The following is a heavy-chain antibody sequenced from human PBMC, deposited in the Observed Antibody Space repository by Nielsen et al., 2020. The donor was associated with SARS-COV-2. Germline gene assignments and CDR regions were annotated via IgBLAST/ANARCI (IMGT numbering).Heavy chain of an antibody. Sequence: GGSLRLSCAGSGFTFSSHAMTWVRQAPGKGLEWVSGISGSGHITEYADSVKGRVTISRDNSKKTVYLQMNSLRAEDTAVYYCARDSQWLVTGYYYYGMDVWGQGTTVTVSS. CDR3: ARDSQWLVTGYYYYGMDV. CDR1: GFTFSSHA. CDR2: ISGSGHIT. J-gene: IGHJ6*02. V-gene: IGHV3-23*01. D-gene: IGHD6-19*01.